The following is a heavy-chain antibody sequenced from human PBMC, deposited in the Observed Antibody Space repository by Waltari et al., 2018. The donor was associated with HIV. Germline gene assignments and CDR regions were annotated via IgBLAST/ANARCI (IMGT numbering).Heavy chain of an antibody. Sequence: EVQLVESGGGLIQPGGSLRLSCAASGFTVSSNYMSWVRPAPGTGLELVSVIYSGVSTYYADSVKGRFTISRDNSKNTLYLQMNSLRAEDTAVYYCASSLFDSSGYIGPHWYFDLWGRGTLVTVSS. J-gene: IGHJ2*01. V-gene: IGHV3-53*01. D-gene: IGHD3-22*01. CDR3: ASSLFDSSGYIGPHWYFDL. CDR2: IYSGVST. CDR1: GFTVSSNY.